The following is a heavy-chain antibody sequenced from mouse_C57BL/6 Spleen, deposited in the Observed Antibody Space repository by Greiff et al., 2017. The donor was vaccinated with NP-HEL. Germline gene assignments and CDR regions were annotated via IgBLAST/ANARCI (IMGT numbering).Heavy chain of an antibody. Sequence: VKLVESGAELARPGASVKLSCKASGYTFTSYGISWVKQRTGQGLEWIGEIYPRSGNTYYNEKFKGKATLTADKSSSTAYMELRSLTSEDSAVYFCARHYDYDGFSFAYWGQGTLVTVSA. J-gene: IGHJ3*01. CDR3: ARHYDYDGFSFAY. CDR2: IYPRSGNT. D-gene: IGHD2-4*01. V-gene: IGHV1-81*01. CDR1: GYTFTSYG.